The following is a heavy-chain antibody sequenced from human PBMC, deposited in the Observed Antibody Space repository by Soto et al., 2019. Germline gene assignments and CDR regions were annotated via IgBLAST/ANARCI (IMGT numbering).Heavy chain of an antibody. D-gene: IGHD2-8*01. Sequence: PSETLSLTCTFSCGSVINSNYYWGWIRQSPGKGLEWIGSVYYRGRSYSKSCVKSRVTISVDTSKNQFSLNLNSVTASDTAVYYCVSQRTSVLTQAYFDYWGPGALVTVSS. V-gene: IGHV4-39*01. CDR3: VSQRTSVLTQAYFDY. CDR2: VYYRGRS. CDR1: CGSVINSNYY. J-gene: IGHJ4*02.